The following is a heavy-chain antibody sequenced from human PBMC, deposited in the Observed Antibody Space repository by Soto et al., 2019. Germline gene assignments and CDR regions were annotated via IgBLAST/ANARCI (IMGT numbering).Heavy chain of an antibody. CDR3: ARGGSPWFGELSAYYYGMDV. CDR2: INPNSGGT. CDR1: GYTFTGYY. J-gene: IGHJ6*02. D-gene: IGHD3-10*01. Sequence: ASVKVSCKASGYTFTGYYMHWVRQAPGQGLEWMGWINPNSGGTNYAQKFQGWVTMTRDTSISTAYMELSRLRSDDTAVYYCARGGSPWFGELSAYYYGMDVWGQGTTVTVSS. V-gene: IGHV1-2*04.